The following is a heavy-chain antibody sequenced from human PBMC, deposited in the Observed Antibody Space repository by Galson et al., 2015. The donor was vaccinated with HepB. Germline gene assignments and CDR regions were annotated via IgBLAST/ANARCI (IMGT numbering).Heavy chain of an antibody. CDR2: INWNGGST. CDR1: GFTFDDYG. D-gene: IGHD3-3*01. J-gene: IGHJ5*02. Sequence: SLRLSCAASGFTFDDYGMSWVRQAPGKGLEWVSGINWNGGSTGYADSVKGRFTISRDNAKNSLYLQMNSLRAEDTALYHCARGVFLEWLLFNWFDPWGQGTLVTVSS. V-gene: IGHV3-20*01. CDR3: ARGVFLEWLLFNWFDP.